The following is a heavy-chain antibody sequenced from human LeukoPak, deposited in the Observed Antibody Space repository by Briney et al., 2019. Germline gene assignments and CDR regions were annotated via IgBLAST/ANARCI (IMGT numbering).Heavy chain of an antibody. CDR3: AKDKQTGYWFDP. Sequence: GGCLRLSCAASGFTFSSYAMSWVRQAPGKGLEWVSAISGSGGSTYYTDSVKGRFTISRDNSKNTLYLQMNSLRAEDTAVYYCAKDKQTGYWFDPWGQGTLATVSS. J-gene: IGHJ5*02. D-gene: IGHD1/OR15-1a*01. CDR1: GFTFSSYA. V-gene: IGHV3-23*01. CDR2: ISGSGGST.